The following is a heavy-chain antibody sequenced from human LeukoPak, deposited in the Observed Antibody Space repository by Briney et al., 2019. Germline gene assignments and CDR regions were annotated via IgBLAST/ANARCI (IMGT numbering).Heavy chain of an antibody. V-gene: IGHV4-34*01. CDR1: GWSFSGYY. CDR3: AASGGPINWFDP. D-gene: IGHD3-10*01. J-gene: IGHJ5*02. CDR2: ITHNGYT. Sequence: PSETLSLTCAVYGWSFSGYYWGWIRQPPGKGLQWIGEITHNGYTNYNPALKSRVTISIDTSKNEFSLNVSSVTAADMAIYYCAASGGPINWFDPWGQGTLVTVSS.